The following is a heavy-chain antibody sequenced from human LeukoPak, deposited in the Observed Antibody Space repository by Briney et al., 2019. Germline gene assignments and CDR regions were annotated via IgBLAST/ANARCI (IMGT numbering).Heavy chain of an antibody. CDR3: AREGRVGATTNFAY. Sequence: ASVKVSCKASGYTYTGYYMRWVRQDPGQGLEWMGIINPSGGSTSYAQKFQGRVTMTRDTSTSTVYMELSSLRSEDTAVYYCAREGRVGATTNFAYWGQGTLVTVSS. D-gene: IGHD1-26*01. CDR2: INPSGGST. V-gene: IGHV1-46*01. J-gene: IGHJ4*02. CDR1: GYTYTGYY.